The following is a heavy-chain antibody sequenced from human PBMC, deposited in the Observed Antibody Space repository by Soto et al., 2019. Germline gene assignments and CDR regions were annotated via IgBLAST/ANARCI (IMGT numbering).Heavy chain of an antibody. CDR2: IYSAGST. CDR3: ASHVGDFDTYFDY. V-gene: IGHV3-53*05. Sequence: GGSLRLACAVAGFTVSSNYMSWVRQAPGKGLEWVSVIYSAGSTYYADSVKGRFTISRDNSNNTLYLQMNSLRPDDTAVYHCASHVGDFDTYFDYWGPGTLVTSPQ. CDR1: GFTVSSNY. J-gene: IGHJ4*02. D-gene: IGHD4-17*01.